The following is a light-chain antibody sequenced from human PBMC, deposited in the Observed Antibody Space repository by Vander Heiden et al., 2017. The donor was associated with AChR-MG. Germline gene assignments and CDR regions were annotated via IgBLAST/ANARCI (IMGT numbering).Light chain of an antibody. CDR3: SSYTTSTVI. CDR1: SSDVGAYNY. J-gene: IGLJ2*01. CDR2: EVS. V-gene: IGLV2-14*01. Sequence: QSALTQPASVSESPGQSITIPCTGTSSDVGAYNYVSWYQQHPGKAPKLMIYEVSNRPSGVSNRCSGSKSGNTASLTISGLQAEDEAVYYCSSYTTSTVIFGGGTKLTVL.